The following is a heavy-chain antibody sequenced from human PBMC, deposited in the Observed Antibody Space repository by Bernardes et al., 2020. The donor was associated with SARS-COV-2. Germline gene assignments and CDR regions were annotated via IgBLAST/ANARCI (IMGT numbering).Heavy chain of an antibody. CDR3: VTGVGASPFDY. Sequence: SETLSLTCAVSGGSISSGGYYWSWIRQHPGKGLEWIGYMYYNGNTFYNPSLRGRVTISVDRSKNQFSLKLNSVTAADTAVYYCVTGVGASPFDYWGQGTLVSVSS. CDR2: MYYNGNT. CDR1: GGSISSGGYY. D-gene: IGHD1-26*01. V-gene: IGHV4-31*11. J-gene: IGHJ4*02.